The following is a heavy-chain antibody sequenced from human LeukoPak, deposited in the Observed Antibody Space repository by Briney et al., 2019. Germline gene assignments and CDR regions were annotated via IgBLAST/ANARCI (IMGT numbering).Heavy chain of an antibody. CDR1: GYTFTSYA. CDR2: INAGNGNT. V-gene: IGHV1-3*01. D-gene: IGHD3-22*01. CDR3: ARALDSSSWSDP. J-gene: IGHJ5*02. Sequence: GASVKVSCKASGYTFTSYAMHWVRQAPGQRLEWMGWINAGNGNTKYSQKFQGRVTMTTDTSTSTAYMELRSLRSDDTAVYYCARALDSSSWSDPWGRGTLVTVSS.